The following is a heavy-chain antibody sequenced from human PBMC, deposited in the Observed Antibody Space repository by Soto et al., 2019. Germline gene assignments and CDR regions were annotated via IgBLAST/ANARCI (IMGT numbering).Heavy chain of an antibody. CDR2: MNPTTGST. J-gene: IGHJ5*01. Sequence: QVQLVQSGAEVKKPGASVKVSCKAAGFTFTNYDVNWVRQAPGQGLEWMGWMNPTTGSTGYARKCQGRVTMARNTSISTAYMELASLRPNDQAAYFCAGAGKGVFAWCDSCGQGTLVTVSS. CDR1: GFTFTNYD. CDR3: AGAGKGVFAWCDS. D-gene: IGHD2-8*01. V-gene: IGHV1-8*01.